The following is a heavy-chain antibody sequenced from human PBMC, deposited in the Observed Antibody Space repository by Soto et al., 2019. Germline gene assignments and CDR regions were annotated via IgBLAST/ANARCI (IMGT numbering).Heavy chain of an antibody. Sequence: QVQLQESGPGLVKPSETLSLTCTVSGGSISSYYWSWIRQPPGKGLEWIGYIYYSGSTNYNPSLKSRVTISVDTSKNQFSLKLSSVTAADTAVYYCARGDMVRGVIVGRRYYGMDVWGQGTTVTVSS. D-gene: IGHD3-10*01. J-gene: IGHJ6*02. CDR3: ARGDMVRGVIVGRRYYGMDV. V-gene: IGHV4-59*01. CDR2: IYYSGST. CDR1: GGSISSYY.